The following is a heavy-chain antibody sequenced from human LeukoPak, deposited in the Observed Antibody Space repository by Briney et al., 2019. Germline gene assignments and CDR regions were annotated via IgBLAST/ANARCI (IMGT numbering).Heavy chain of an antibody. CDR2: VRTSGST. Sequence: PSQTLSLTCTVSGGSISRGRFYWSWIRQPAGKGREWIGHVRTSGSTNYNPSLKSRVTISADTSKEQFSLNLNSVTAADTAVYFCARGSPHDFWSTDLFYFDFWGRGILVTVSS. J-gene: IGHJ4*02. CDR1: GGSISRGRFY. D-gene: IGHD3-3*01. V-gene: IGHV4-61*09. CDR3: ARGSPHDFWSTDLFYFDF.